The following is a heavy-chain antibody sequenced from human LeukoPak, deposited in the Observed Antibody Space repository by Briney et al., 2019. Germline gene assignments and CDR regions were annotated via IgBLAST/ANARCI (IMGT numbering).Heavy chain of an antibody. D-gene: IGHD2-15*01. CDR2: IYYSGST. CDR3: AKRLILGYCSGGSCHGVVDY. V-gene: IGHV4-59*01. Sequence: SETLSLTCTVSGGSISSYYWSWIRQPPGKGLEWIGYIYYSGSTNYNPSLKSRVTISVDTSKNQFSLKLSSVTAADTAVYYCAKRLILGYCSGGSCHGVVDYWGQGTLVTVSS. CDR1: GGSISSYY. J-gene: IGHJ4*02.